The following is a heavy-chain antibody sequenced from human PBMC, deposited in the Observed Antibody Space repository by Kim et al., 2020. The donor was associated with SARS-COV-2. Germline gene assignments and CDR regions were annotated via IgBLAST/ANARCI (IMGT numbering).Heavy chain of an antibody. CDR1: GYSFTSYW. CDR3: ARPSVRGNLFLYYYYGMDV. D-gene: IGHD3-10*01. V-gene: IGHV5-51*01. CDR2: IYPGDSDT. J-gene: IGHJ6*02. Sequence: GESLKISCKGSGYSFTSYWIGWVRQMPGKGLEWMGIIYPGDSDTRYSPSFQGQVTISADKSISTAYLQWSSLKASDTAMYYCARPSVRGNLFLYYYYGMDVWGQGTTVTVSS.